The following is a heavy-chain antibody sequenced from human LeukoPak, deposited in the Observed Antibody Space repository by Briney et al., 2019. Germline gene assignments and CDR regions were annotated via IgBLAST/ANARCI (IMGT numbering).Heavy chain of an antibody. CDR1: GYTFTTYD. V-gene: IGHV1-8*03. D-gene: IGHD2-15*01. CDR3: ARAGSSSLFYYYMDV. CDR2: MNPNSGST. Sequence: ASVKVSCKASGYTFTTYDINWVRQATGQGLEWMGWMNPNSGSTGYAQKFQGGVTITRNTSINTAYMELSSLRSEDTAVYYCARAGSSSLFYYYMDVWGKGTTVTVSS. J-gene: IGHJ6*03.